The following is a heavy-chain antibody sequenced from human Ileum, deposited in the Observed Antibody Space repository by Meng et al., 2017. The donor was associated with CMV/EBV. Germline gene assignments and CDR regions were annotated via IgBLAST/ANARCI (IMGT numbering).Heavy chain of an antibody. V-gene: IGHV1-18*01. CDR2: ISAYSGDT. J-gene: IGHJ5*02. D-gene: IGHD3-16*02. Sequence: ASVKVSCKASGYIFTSFGISWVRQAPGQGLEWMGWISAYSGDTNYTQKLQGRVTMTTDTSTTTAYMELRSLRSDDTAVYYCARVVIPPTITNLVCFDPWGQGTLVTVSS. CDR1: GYIFTSFG. CDR3: ARVVIPPTITNLVCFDP.